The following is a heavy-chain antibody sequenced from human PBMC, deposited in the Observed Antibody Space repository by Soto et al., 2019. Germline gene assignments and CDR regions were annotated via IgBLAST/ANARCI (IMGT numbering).Heavy chain of an antibody. V-gene: IGHV4-59*01. CDR2: IYYSGST. CDR3: ARGGGYDFYYYYHYYMDV. J-gene: IGHJ6*03. D-gene: IGHD5-12*01. Sequence: SETLSLTCTVSGGSISSYYWSWIRQPPGKGLEWIGYIYYSGSTNYNPSLKSRVTISVDTSKNQFSLKLSSATAADTAVYYCARGGGYDFYYYYHYYMDVWGKGTTVTVS. CDR1: GGSISSYY.